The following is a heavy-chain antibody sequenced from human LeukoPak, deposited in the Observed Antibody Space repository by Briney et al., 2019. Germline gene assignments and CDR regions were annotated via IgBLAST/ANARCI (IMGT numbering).Heavy chain of an antibody. J-gene: IGHJ4*02. D-gene: IGHD3-3*01. CDR1: RFTFSSYG. V-gene: IGHV3-30*18. CDR2: ISYDESNK. CDR3: AKSANYDSIDY. Sequence: PGRSLRLSCAASRFTFSSYGMHWVRQAPGKGLEWVAVISYDESNKYYADSVKGRFTISRDNSRNTLYLQMNGLRAEDTAVYYCAKSANYDSIDYWGQGTLVTVSS.